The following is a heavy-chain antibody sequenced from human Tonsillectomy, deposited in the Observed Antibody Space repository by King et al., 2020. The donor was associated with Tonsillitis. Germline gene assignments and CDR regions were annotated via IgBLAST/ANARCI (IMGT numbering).Heavy chain of an antibody. CDR3: ARDLSGSRDH. V-gene: IGHV3-74*01. D-gene: IGHD1-26*01. Sequence: VQLVESGGGLVQPGGSLRLSCAASGFIVSSDWMHWFRQAPGKCLLWVSLLNTDGSTTTYPASVKVRFTISRDNAKNTLYLQINSLRAEDTAVYFCARDLSGSRDHWGQGTLVTVSS. CDR2: LNTDGSTT. J-gene: IGHJ4*02. CDR1: GFIVSSDW.